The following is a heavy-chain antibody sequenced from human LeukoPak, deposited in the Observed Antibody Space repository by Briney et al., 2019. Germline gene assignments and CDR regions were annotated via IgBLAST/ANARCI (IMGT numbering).Heavy chain of an antibody. V-gene: IGHV4-4*07. CDR2: IYTSGST. J-gene: IGHJ6*03. CDR1: GGSISSYY. CDR3: AREDIAAAGTGAYYYYYMDV. D-gene: IGHD6-13*01. Sequence: PSETLSLTCTVSGGSISSYYWGWIRQPAGKGLEWIGRIYTSGSTNYNPSLKSRVTMSVDTSKNQFSLKLSSVTAADTAVYYCAREDIAAAGTGAYYYYYMDVWGKGTTVTVSS.